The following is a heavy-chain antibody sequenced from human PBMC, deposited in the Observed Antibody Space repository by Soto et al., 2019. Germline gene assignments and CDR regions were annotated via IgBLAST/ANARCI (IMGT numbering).Heavy chain of an antibody. CDR1: GGSPSGYY. CDR2: INQGGSS. CDR3: ARGSQWLDY. J-gene: IGHJ4*02. Sequence: KPSETLSLTCAVYGGSPSGYYWSWIRQPPGKGLEWIGEINQGGSSNYNPSLKSRVTTSLDTSKNQLSLKLKSVTAADTAVYYCARGSQWLDYWGQGTLVTVPQ. D-gene: IGHD6-19*01. V-gene: IGHV4-34*01.